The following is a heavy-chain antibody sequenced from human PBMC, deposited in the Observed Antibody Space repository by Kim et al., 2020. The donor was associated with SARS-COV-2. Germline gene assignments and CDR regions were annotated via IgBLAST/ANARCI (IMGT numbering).Heavy chain of an antibody. V-gene: IGHV1-18*01. D-gene: IGHD3-22*01. Sequence: ASVKVSCKASGYTFTSYGISWVRQAPGQGLEWMGWISAYNGNTNYAQKLQGRVTMTTDTSTSTAYMELRSLRSDDTAVYYCAREALFDRSGYYAPGGYFDYWGQGTLVTVSS. CDR3: AREALFDRSGYYAPGGYFDY. J-gene: IGHJ4*02. CDR1: GYTFTSYG. CDR2: ISAYNGNT.